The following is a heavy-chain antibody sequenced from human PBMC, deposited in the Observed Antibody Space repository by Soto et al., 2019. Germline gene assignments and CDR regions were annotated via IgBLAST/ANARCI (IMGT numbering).Heavy chain of an antibody. CDR3: ARGSRYCSSTSFYFHPEYYYYYYMDV. CDR1: GYTFTSYD. D-gene: IGHD2-2*01. V-gene: IGHV1-8*01. CDR2: MNPNSGNT. Sequence: QVQLVQSGAEVKKPGASVKVSCKASGYTFTSYDINWVRQATGQGLEWMGWMNPNSGNTGYAQKFQGRVTMTRNTSISKAYMEMSSLRAEDTAVYYCARGSRYCSSTSFYFHPEYYYYYYMDVWGKGTTVTVSS. J-gene: IGHJ6*03.